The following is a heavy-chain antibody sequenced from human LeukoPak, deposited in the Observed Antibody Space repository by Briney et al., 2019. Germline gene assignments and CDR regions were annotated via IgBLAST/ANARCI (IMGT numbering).Heavy chain of an antibody. J-gene: IGHJ4*02. V-gene: IGHV1-3*03. D-gene: IGHD6-13*01. CDR2: INAGNGNT. CDR3: ARGIAAAGTTDFDY. Sequence: ASVKVSCKASGYTFTSYAMHWVRQAPGQRLEWMGWINAGNGNTKYSQEFQGRVTITRDTSASTAYMELSSLRSEDMAVYYCARGIAAAGTTDFDYWGQGTLVTVSS. CDR1: GYTFTSYA.